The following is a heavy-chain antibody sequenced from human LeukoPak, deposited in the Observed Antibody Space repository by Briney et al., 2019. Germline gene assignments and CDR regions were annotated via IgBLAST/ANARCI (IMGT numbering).Heavy chain of an antibody. Sequence: PGGSLRLSCAASGSTFSSYSMNWVRQAPGKGLEWVSYISSSSSTIYYADSVKGRFTISRDNAKNSLYLQMNSLRAEDTAVYYCARQAGYSSRDAFDIWGQGTMVTVSS. CDR3: ARQAGYSSRDAFDI. CDR1: GSTFSSYS. CDR2: ISSSSSTI. D-gene: IGHD6-13*01. V-gene: IGHV3-48*01. J-gene: IGHJ3*02.